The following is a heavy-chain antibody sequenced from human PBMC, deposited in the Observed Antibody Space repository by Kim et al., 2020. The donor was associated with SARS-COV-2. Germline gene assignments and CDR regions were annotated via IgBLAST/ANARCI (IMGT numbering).Heavy chain of an antibody. CDR1: GFSVSSND. V-gene: IGHV3-53*01. D-gene: IGHD3-16*01. CDR2: IYSGGST. CDR3: ASLRGYGMDV. J-gene: IGHJ6*04. Sequence: GGSLRLSCAASGFSVSSNDMTWVRQAPGKGLEWVSVIYSGGSTYYADSLKGRFTISRDKSRNTLYLQLNSLSAEDTAVFYCASLRGYGMDVWGKGTTVTVSS.